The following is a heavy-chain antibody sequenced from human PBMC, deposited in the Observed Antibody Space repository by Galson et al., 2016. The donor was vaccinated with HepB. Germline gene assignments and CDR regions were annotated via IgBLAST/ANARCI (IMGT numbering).Heavy chain of an antibody. J-gene: IGHJ3*02. CDR2: IDPSDSYT. CDR3: ATASITFFQGIVRPDAFDT. V-gene: IGHV5-10-1*01. Sequence: QSGAEVKKPGEALRISCRGSGYSFSSYWISWVRQMPGKGLEWIGKIDPSDSYTDYSPSFQGHVVISADKSISTAYLQWSSLEASDTAMYYCATASITFFQGIVRPDAFDTWGQGTMVTVSS. CDR1: GYSFSSYW. D-gene: IGHD2/OR15-2a*01.